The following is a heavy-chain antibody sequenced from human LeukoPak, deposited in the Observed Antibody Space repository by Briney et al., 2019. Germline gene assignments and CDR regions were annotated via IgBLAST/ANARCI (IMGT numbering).Heavy chain of an antibody. CDR2: IKHDGSEI. CDR3: ATEYCTDKGNFDL. J-gene: IGHJ2*01. Sequence: GGSLSLSCAASGFTLSDYWMSWVRPAPGRGLEWVANIKHDGSEIYYLDSVKGRFTISRDNAKASLYLQMYGLRVDDSAVYYCATEYCTDKGNFDLWGRGTMVTVSS. CDR1: GFTLSDYW. V-gene: IGHV3-7*02. D-gene: IGHD2/OR15-2a*01.